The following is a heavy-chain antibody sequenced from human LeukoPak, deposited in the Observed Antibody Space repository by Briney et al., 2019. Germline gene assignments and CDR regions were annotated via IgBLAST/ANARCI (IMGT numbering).Heavy chain of an antibody. CDR2: IIPIFGTA. CDR3: ARGYYYGSGSYSPLFDP. V-gene: IGHV1-69*13. J-gene: IGHJ5*02. Sequence: GASVKVSFKASGGTFSIYATSWVGQAPGQGLEWMGGIIPIFGTANYAQKFQGRGTITADESTSTASIELSSLRSEDTAVYYCARGYYYGSGSYSPLFDPWGQGTLATVSS. CDR1: GGTFSIYA. D-gene: IGHD3-10*01.